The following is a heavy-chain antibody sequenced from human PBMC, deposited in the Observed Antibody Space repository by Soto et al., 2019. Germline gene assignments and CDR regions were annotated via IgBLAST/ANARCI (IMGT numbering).Heavy chain of an antibody. J-gene: IGHJ6*01. Sequence: QVQLVQSGAEVKKPGASVKVSCKASGYTFTTYDISRVRQAPGQGLEWMGRISTYNGNTNYPQSLQGRLTMTTDTSTTTAYMELRSLRSDDTAVYYCARDPYHVLMVNAPNLYGMDVW. D-gene: IGHD2-8*01. V-gene: IGHV1-18*01. CDR1: GYTFTTYD. CDR2: ISTYNGNT. CDR3: ARDPYHVLMVNAPNLYGMDV.